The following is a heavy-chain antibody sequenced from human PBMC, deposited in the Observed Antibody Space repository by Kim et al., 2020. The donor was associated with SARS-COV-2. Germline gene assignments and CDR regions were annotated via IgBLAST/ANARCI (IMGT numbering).Heavy chain of an antibody. CDR3: ARGKFGSSWCWRANWFDP. D-gene: IGHD6-13*01. CDR2: INHSGST. J-gene: IGHJ5*02. Sequence: SETLSLTCAVYGGSFSGYYWSWIRQPPGKGLEWLGEINHSGSTNYNPSLKSRVTISVDTSKNQFSQFSLKLRSVTAADTAVYYCARGKFGSSWCWRANWFDPGGQGTLVTVSS. CDR1: GGSFSGYY. V-gene: IGHV4-34*01.